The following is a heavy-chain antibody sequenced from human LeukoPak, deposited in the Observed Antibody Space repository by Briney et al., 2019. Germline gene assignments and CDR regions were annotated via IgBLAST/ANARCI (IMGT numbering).Heavy chain of an antibody. CDR2: ISSSSSYI. J-gene: IGHJ4*02. CDR3: ARSRVTTGSRIDC. D-gene: IGHD4-17*01. Sequence: PGGSLRLSCAASGFIFSTYTMNWVRQAPGKGLEWVSSISSSSSYIYYAGSVKGRFTISRDNAKNSLYLQMNSLRAEDTAVYYCARSRVTTGSRIDCWGQGTLVTVSS. CDR1: GFIFSTYT. V-gene: IGHV3-21*01.